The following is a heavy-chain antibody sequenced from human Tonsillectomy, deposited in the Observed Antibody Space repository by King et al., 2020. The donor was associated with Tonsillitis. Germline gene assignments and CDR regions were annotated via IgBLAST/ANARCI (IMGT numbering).Heavy chain of an antibody. D-gene: IGHD2-2*01. V-gene: IGHV3-23*04. Sequence: VQLVESGGGLVQPGGSLRLSCAASGFTFSSYAMSWVRQAPGKGREWVSTISSSGISTYYADSVKGRFTISRDNSKNSLYLQMNSLRAEDTAVYFCAKGGVACSSPIYYESLKYYDYGMDVWGQGTTVTVS. CDR1: GFTFSSYA. CDR3: AKGGVACSSPIYYESLKYYDYGMDV. J-gene: IGHJ6*02. CDR2: ISSSGIST.